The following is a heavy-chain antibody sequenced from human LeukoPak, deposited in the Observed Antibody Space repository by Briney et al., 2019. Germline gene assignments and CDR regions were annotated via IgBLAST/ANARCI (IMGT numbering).Heavy chain of an antibody. D-gene: IGHD5-18*01. V-gene: IGHV3-21*01. Sequence: GGSLRLSCAASGFSFSTYSMHWVRQAPGKGLEWVSSISGSSLDILYADSVKGRFTISRDNAKNSLYLQMHSLRDEDTAVYYCARDRYGANWFDPWGQGILVIVSS. CDR1: GFSFSTYS. CDR2: ISGSSLDI. CDR3: ARDRYGANWFDP. J-gene: IGHJ5*02.